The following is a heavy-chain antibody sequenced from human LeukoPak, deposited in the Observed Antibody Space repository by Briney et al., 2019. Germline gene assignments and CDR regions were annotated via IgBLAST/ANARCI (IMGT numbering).Heavy chain of an antibody. J-gene: IGHJ3*02. Sequence: PGGSLRLSCAASGFTFTSYGMSWVRQAPGKGLEWVSTITGSGGSTYYADSVKGRFTISRDNSKNTLFLQMNSLRAEDTAVYYCTTDAFDIWGQGTMVTVSS. D-gene: IGHD1-14*01. CDR1: GFTFTSYG. V-gene: IGHV3-23*01. CDR2: ITGSGGST. CDR3: TTDAFDI.